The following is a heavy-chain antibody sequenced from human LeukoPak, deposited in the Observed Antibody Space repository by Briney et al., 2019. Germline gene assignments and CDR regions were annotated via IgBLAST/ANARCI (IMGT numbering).Heavy chain of an antibody. CDR3: ARDGAPQYYYGSGSFGGIAGFDY. CDR1: GYTFTGYY. J-gene: IGHJ4*02. V-gene: IGHV1-2*02. Sequence: ASVKVSCKASGYTFTGYYMHWVRQAPGQGLEWMGWINPNSGGTNYAQKFQGRVTMTRDTSISTAYMELSRLRSDDTAVYYCARDGAPQYYYGSGSFGGIAGFDYWGQGTLVTVSS. CDR2: INPNSGGT. D-gene: IGHD3-10*01.